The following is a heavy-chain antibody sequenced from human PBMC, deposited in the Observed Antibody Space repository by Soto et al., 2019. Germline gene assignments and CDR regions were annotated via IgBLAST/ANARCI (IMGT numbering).Heavy chain of an antibody. Sequence: PSETLSLTCAVSGGSISIENLHWGWFRQPPGRGLQWIGSIHYRGTTYYHPSLKSRVTIFVDTSKNQFSLQVNSVTAADTAVYYCGRLAPYGSSPVDYWGQGTLVTVSS. CDR3: GRLAPYGSSPVDY. D-gene: IGHD6-13*01. CDR2: IHYRGTT. CDR1: GGSISIENLH. J-gene: IGHJ4*02. V-gene: IGHV4-39*01.